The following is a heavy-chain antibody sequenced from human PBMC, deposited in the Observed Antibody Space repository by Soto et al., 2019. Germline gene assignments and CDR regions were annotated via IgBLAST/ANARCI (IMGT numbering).Heavy chain of an antibody. CDR2: ISYDGRNK. Sequence: QVQLVESGGGGVQPGRSLRLSCAASGFTFSSYGMHWVRQAPGKGLEWVAVISYDGRNKYYADPVKGRFTISRDNSKNTLYLQMSSLRPEDTAVYYCVKDGSSGWPYYYGMDVWGQGTTVTVSS. CDR3: VKDGSSGWPYYYGMDV. CDR1: GFTFSSYG. J-gene: IGHJ6*02. D-gene: IGHD6-19*01. V-gene: IGHV3-30*18.